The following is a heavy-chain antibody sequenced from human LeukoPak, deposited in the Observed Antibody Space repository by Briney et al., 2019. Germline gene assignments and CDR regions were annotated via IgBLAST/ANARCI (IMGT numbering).Heavy chain of an antibody. CDR3: AKATTVTYTTPFDF. D-gene: IGHD4-17*01. CDR2: ISGSGGST. J-gene: IGHJ4*02. V-gene: IGHV3-23*01. Sequence: PGGSLRLSCAASGFTFSSYAMSWVRQAPGKGLEWVSAISGSGGSTYYADSVKGRFTISRDSFNDTLYLQMNNLRAEDTALYYCAKATTVTYTTPFDFWGQGILVIVSS. CDR1: GFTFSSYA.